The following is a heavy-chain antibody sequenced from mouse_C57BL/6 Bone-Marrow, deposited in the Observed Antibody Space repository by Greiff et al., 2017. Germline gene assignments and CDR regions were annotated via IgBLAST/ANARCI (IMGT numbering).Heavy chain of an antibody. Sequence: VQLQQSGAELARPGASVKLSCKASGYTFTSYGISWVKQRTGQGLEWIGEIYPRSGNTYYNEKFKGKATLTADKSSSTAYMELRSLTSEDSAVYFWARPGPAWFAYWGQGTLVTVSA. D-gene: IGHD3-2*02. V-gene: IGHV1-81*01. CDR1: GYTFTSYG. J-gene: IGHJ3*01. CDR3: ARPGPAWFAY. CDR2: IYPRSGNT.